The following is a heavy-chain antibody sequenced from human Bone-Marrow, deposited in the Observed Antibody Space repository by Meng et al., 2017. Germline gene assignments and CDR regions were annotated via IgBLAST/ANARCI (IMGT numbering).Heavy chain of an antibody. CDR3: ARTYYYGSGSPADAFDI. V-gene: IGHV3-21*01. J-gene: IGHJ3*02. D-gene: IGHD3-10*01. CDR2: ISSSSSYI. Sequence: ETLSLTCAASGFTFSSYSMNWVRQAPGKGLEWVSSISSSSSYIYYADSVKGRFTISRDNAKNSLYLQMNSLRAEDTAVYYCARTYYYGSGSPADAFDIWGQGTMVTVSS. CDR1: GFTFSSYS.